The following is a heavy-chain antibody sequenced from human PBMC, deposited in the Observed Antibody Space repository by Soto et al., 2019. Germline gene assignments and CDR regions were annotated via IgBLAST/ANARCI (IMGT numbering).Heavy chain of an antibody. CDR3: ARRAPYGSGSYFDY. Sequence: QLQLQESGPGLVKPSETLSLTCTVSGGSISSSSYYWGWIRQPPGKGLEWIGTISYSRSTYYTPSLKSRVTISVDTSKSQFSLKLSSVTAADTAVYYCARRAPYGSGSYFDYWGQGTLVTVSS. D-gene: IGHD3-10*01. J-gene: IGHJ4*02. V-gene: IGHV4-39*01. CDR1: GGSISSSSYY. CDR2: ISYSRST.